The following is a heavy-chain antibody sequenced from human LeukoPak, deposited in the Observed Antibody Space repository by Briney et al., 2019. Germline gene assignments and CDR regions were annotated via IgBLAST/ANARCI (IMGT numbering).Heavy chain of an antibody. CDR1: GFTFSSYS. D-gene: IGHD1-26*01. V-gene: IGHV3-21*01. J-gene: IGHJ4*02. Sequence: GGSRRLSCAASGFTFSSYSMNWVRQAPGKGLEWVSSISSSSSYIYYADSVKGRFTISRDNAKNSLYLQMNSLRAEDTAVYYCARDLQVGATYWGQGTLVTVSS. CDR3: ARDLQVGATY. CDR2: ISSSSSYI.